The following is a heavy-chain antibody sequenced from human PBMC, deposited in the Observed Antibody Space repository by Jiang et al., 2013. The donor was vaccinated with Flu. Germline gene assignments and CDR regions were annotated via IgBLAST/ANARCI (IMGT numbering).Heavy chain of an antibody. J-gene: IGHJ4*02. CDR2: ISAYNGNT. Sequence: EWMGWISAYNGNTNYAQKLQGRVTMTTDTSTSTAYMELRSLRSDDTAVYYCARGGGYSYGPHTLDYWGQGTLVTVSS. D-gene: IGHD5-18*01. V-gene: IGHV1-18*01. CDR3: ARGGGYSYGPHTLDY.